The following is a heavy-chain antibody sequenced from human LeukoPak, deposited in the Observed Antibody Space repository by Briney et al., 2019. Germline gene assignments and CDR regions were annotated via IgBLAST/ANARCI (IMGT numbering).Heavy chain of an antibody. CDR2: IKSKTDGGTT. CDR1: GFTFSNAW. J-gene: IGHJ4*02. Sequence: PGGSLRLSCAASGFTFSNAWMSWVRQAPGKGLEWVGRIKSKTDGGTTDYAAPVKGRFTISRDDSKNTLYLQMNSLKTEDTAVYYCTTTVPYYDFWSGYYPLYYFDYWGQGTLVTVSS. V-gene: IGHV3-15*01. D-gene: IGHD3-3*01. CDR3: TTTVPYYDFWSGYYPLYYFDY.